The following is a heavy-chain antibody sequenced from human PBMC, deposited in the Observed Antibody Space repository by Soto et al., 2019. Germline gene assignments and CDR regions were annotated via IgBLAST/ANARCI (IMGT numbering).Heavy chain of an antibody. CDR1: GFTFSNYA. Sequence: QVQLVESGGGVVQPGRSLRLSCAASGFTFSNYAMHWVRQAPGKGLEWVAIIWYDGSDKYYGDSEEGRFTIFRDNSKNTLYLQLNSLRAEDTAVYYCARGGINGWSLDCWGQGTLVTVSS. V-gene: IGHV3-33*01. CDR2: IWYDGSDK. CDR3: ARGGINGWSLDC. J-gene: IGHJ4*02. D-gene: IGHD6-19*01.